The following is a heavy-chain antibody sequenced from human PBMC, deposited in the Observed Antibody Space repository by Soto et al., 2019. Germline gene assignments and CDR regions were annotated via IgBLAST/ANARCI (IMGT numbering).Heavy chain of an antibody. J-gene: IGHJ4*02. D-gene: IGHD1-26*01. CDR3: ARADSGSSPYYFDY. CDR2: VFHTGAT. V-gene: IGHV4-61*01. Sequence: PSETLSLTCTVSGASVSSGSYYWGWVRQPPGKGLEWIGYVFHTGATNYNPSLKSRVTMSVETSESQFSLKLISVTAADTAVYYCARADSGSSPYYFDYWGPGTLVTVSS. CDR1: GASVSSGSYY.